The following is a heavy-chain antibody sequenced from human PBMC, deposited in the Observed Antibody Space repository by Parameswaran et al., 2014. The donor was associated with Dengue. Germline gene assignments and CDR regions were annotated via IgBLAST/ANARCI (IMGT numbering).Heavy chain of an antibody. Sequence: GSLRLSCAASGFTFSSYWMHWVRQAPGKGLVWVSRINSDGSSTSYADSVKGRFTISRDNAKNTLYLQMNSLRAEDTAVYYCAREGDILTGTDYWGQGTLVTVSS. CDR3: AREGDILTGTDY. D-gene: IGHD3-9*01. J-gene: IGHJ4*02. CDR1: GFTFSSYW. V-gene: IGHV3-74*01. CDR2: INSDGSST.